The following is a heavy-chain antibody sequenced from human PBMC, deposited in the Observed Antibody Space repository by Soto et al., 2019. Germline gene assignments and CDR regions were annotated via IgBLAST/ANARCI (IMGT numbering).Heavy chain of an antibody. CDR2: VYYTGST. V-gene: IGHV4-59*01. D-gene: IGHD6-19*01. J-gene: IGHJ4*02. Sequence: SSETLSLTCSVSGGSISGSYWSWIRQSPGKGLEWLGYVYYTGSTNYSPSLRSRVSISVDTSKNEFSLRLSSVTAADTAVYFCARSVAVPGAHIDYWGQGTQVTVSS. CDR3: ARSVAVPGAHIDY. CDR1: GGSISGSY.